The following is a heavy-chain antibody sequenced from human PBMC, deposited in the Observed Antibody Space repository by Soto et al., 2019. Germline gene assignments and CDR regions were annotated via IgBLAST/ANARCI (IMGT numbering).Heavy chain of an antibody. Sequence: AGGSLRLSCAASGFSVSDYAMSWVRQAPGKGLEWVSSISGSGDGTYYGDSVKGRFTLSRDTSQKTLYLQMNNLRGEDTAVYFCTKSRRSVLMVYGFGGMDVWGRGTTVTVS. D-gene: IGHD2-8*01. CDR2: ISGSGDGT. J-gene: IGHJ6*02. CDR1: GFSVSDYA. CDR3: TKSRRSVLMVYGFGGMDV. V-gene: IGHV3-23*01.